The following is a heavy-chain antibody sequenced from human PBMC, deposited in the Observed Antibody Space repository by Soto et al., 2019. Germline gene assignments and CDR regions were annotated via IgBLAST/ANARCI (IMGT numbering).Heavy chain of an antibody. D-gene: IGHD6-13*01. CDR1: GFTFSSYW. V-gene: IGHV3-74*01. Sequence: GGSLRLSCAASGFTFSSYWMHWVRQAPGKGLVWVSRINSDGSSTSYADSVKGRFTISRDNAKNTLYLQMNSLRAEDTAVYYCASTTPIAAHGMDVWGQGTTVTVSS. CDR2: INSDGSST. CDR3: ASTTPIAAHGMDV. J-gene: IGHJ6*02.